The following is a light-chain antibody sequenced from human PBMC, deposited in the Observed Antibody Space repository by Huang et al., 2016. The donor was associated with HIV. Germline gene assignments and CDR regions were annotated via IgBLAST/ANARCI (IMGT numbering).Light chain of an antibody. CDR3: QQYSNWPPQPT. CDR2: GAS. Sequence: EVVLTQSPTTLSVSPGERATLSCRASQSVSSNLAWYQQKPGQAPRLLIDGASTRATGLPARFSGSGSGTEFTLTISSLQSEDFAVYYCQQYSNWPPQPTFGGGTKVEIK. CDR1: QSVSSN. V-gene: IGKV3-15*01. J-gene: IGKJ4*01.